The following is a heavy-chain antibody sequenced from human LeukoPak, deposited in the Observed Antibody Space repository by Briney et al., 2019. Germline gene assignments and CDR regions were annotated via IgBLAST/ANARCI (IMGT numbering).Heavy chain of an antibody. V-gene: IGHV5-10-1*01. D-gene: IGHD5-24*01. CDR3: ATLDGYNVDYYYYCGMDV. CDR1: GYSFTSYW. CDR2: IDPSDSYT. J-gene: IGHJ6*02. Sequence: GESLKISCKGSGYSFTSYWISWVRQMPGKGLEWMGRIDPSDSYTNYSPSFQGHVTISADKSISTAYLQWSSLKASDTAMYYCATLDGYNVDYYYYCGMDVWGQGTTVTVSS.